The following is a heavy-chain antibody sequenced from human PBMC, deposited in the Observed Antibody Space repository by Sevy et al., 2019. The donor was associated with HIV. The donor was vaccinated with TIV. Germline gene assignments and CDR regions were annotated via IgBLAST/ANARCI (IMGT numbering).Heavy chain of an antibody. J-gene: IGHJ6*02. Sequence: GGSLRLSCAASEFTFSIYWMTWVRQAPGKGLEWVASIKQDGSEKYYVDSVNGRFTISRDNAKNSLYLQMVSLRAEDTAVYYCERGGRLPLGYCSGGSCYGYYYGMDVWGQGTTVTVSS. CDR3: ERGGRLPLGYCSGGSCYGYYYGMDV. CDR2: IKQDGSEK. CDR1: EFTFSIYW. V-gene: IGHV3-7*01. D-gene: IGHD2-15*01.